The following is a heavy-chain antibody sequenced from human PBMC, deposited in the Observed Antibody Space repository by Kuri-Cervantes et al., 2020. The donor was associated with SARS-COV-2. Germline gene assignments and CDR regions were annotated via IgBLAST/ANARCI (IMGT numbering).Heavy chain of an antibody. J-gene: IGHJ4*02. CDR1: GYIFTDYY. Sequence: ASVTVSCKASGYIFTDYYMHWVRQAPGQELGWMGRINPNSGGTNYEQKFQGRVTMTRDTSISTAYMEVRSLRSDDTAVYYCARMRSYYRFFDYWGQGTLVTVSS. V-gene: IGHV1/OR15-1*04. D-gene: IGHD1-26*01. CDR3: ARMRSYYRFFDY. CDR2: INPNSGGT.